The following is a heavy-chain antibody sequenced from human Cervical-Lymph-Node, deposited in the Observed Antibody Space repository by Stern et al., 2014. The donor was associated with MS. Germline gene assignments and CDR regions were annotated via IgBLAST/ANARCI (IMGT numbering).Heavy chain of an antibody. D-gene: IGHD2/OR15-2a*01. V-gene: IGHV4-59*01. CDR3: ARDKGMFFL. Sequence: VQLVESGPGLVKPSATLSLTCTVSGGSITNYYWSWIRQPPGQGLERIGYIYYSGSANYNPALKSRVTISVDTSKNQFSLKLSSVTAADTAVYYWARDKGMFFLWGQGTLVTVSS. J-gene: IGHJ4*01. CDR2: IYYSGSA. CDR1: GGSITNYY.